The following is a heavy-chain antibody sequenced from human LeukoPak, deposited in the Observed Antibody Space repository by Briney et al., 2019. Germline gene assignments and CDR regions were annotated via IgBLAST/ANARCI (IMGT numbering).Heavy chain of an antibody. D-gene: IGHD3-9*01. Sequence: GGSLRLSCAASGFTFSRYWMSWVRQAPGKGLEWVANIKQDGSEKYYVDSVKGRFTISRDNAKNSLYLQMNSLRAEDTAVYYCARGKDWSDYWGQGTLVTVSS. CDR1: GFTFSRYW. J-gene: IGHJ4*02. V-gene: IGHV3-7*03. CDR2: IKQDGSEK. CDR3: ARGKDWSDY.